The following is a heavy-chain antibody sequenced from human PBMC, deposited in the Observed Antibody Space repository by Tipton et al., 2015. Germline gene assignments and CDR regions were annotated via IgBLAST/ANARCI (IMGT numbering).Heavy chain of an antibody. V-gene: IGHV3-23*01. CDR1: GFTFSSYA. J-gene: IGHJ3*01. CDR2: ISGSGAST. CDR3: ARERYPYGFDV. Sequence: SLRLSCVASGFTFSSYAMSWARQAPGKGLEWVSGISGSGASTYYVDSVKGRFTISRDNSQNTLYLQMNSLRAEDTAVYFCARERYPYGFDVWGQGTMVTVSP. D-gene: IGHD2-15*01.